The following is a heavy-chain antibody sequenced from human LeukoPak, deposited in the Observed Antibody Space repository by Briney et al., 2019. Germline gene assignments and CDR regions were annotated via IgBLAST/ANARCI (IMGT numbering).Heavy chain of an antibody. J-gene: IGHJ4*02. Sequence: SVKVSCKASGGTFSSYAISWVRQAPGQGLEWMGGIIPIFGTANYAQKFQGRVTITAGESTSTAYMQLSSLRSEDTAVYYCARDDGYYFDYWGQGTLVTVSS. V-gene: IGHV1-69*13. CDR1: GGTFSSYA. CDR2: IIPIFGTA. CDR3: ARDDGYYFDY.